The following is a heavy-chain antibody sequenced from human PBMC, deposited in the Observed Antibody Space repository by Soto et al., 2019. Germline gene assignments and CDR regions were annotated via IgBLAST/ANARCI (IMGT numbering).Heavy chain of an antibody. CDR2: IYYSGSS. CDR3: ARQPARTNSWCNY. D-gene: IGHD2-15*01. CDR1: GDSISSRSYY. Sequence: SETLSLTCSVSGDSISSRSYYWGWIRQPPGKGLEWIGSIYYSGSSYYNPSLKSRVTMSVDTSTNQFSLNLSSVTAADTAVYYCARQPARTNSWCNYWGQGTLVTVSS. V-gene: IGHV4-39*01. J-gene: IGHJ4*02.